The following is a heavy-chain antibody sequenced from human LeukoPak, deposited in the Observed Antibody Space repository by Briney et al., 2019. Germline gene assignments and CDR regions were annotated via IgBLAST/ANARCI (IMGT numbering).Heavy chain of an antibody. CDR2: ISSSGSTI. CDR1: GFTFSSYE. Sequence: GGSLRLSCAASGFTFSSYEVNWVPQAPGKGLEWVSYISSSGSTIYYADSVKGRFTISRDNAKNSLYLQMNSLRAEDTAVYYCARETMARTSFGELDFDYWGQGTLVTVSS. V-gene: IGHV3-48*03. CDR3: ARETMARTSFGELDFDY. J-gene: IGHJ4*02. D-gene: IGHD3-10*01.